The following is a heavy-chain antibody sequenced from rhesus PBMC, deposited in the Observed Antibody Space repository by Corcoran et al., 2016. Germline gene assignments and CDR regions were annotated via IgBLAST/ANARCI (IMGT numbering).Heavy chain of an antibody. D-gene: IGHD2-15*01. V-gene: IGHV4-93*02. CDR2: IYGIGGTT. J-gene: IGHJ4*01. Sequence: QVQLQESGPAVVKPSETLYLTCAVSGGSISSYYWWSWIRRSPGKGLEWIGGIYGIGGTTEYNPFLKSRVSISMDTSKNQWSLKVTSVTAADTAVYYCASTDCSNSDCSSGDYWGQGVLVTVSS. CDR3: ASTDCSNSDCSSGDY. CDR1: GGSISSYYW.